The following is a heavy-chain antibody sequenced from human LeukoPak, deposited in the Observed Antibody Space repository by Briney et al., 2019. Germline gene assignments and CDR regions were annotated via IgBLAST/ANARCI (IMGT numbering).Heavy chain of an antibody. CDR3: ASTYYYDSSGYYFDY. V-gene: IGHV4-61*01. CDR1: GGSITSGSYY. D-gene: IGHD3-22*01. J-gene: IGHJ4*02. CDR2: IYYSGST. Sequence: PSETLSLTCTISGGSITSGSYYWGWVRQSPGTGLEWIGYIYYSGSTNYNPSLKSRVTISVDTSKNQFSLKLSSVTAADTAVYYCASTYYYDSSGYYFDYWGQGTLVTVSS.